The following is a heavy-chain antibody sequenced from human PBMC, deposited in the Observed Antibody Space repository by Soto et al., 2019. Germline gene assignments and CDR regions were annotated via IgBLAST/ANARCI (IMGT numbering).Heavy chain of an antibody. CDR2: ISATGGGT. V-gene: IGHV3-23*01. CDR3: AKDRRAGGDSAFYFDF. J-gene: IGHJ4*02. Sequence: GGSLRLSCAASGFKFSNYAMSWVRQAPGKGLEWVSLISATGGGTYYADSVKGRFTISRDNSHNTLYLQVHSLTAEDTAVYYCAKDRRAGGDSAFYFDFWGQGAQVTVSS. CDR1: GFKFSNYA. D-gene: IGHD3-16*01.